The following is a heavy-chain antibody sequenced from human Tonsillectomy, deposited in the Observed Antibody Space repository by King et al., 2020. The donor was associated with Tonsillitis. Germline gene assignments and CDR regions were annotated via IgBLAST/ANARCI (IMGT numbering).Heavy chain of an antibody. J-gene: IGHJ4*02. CDR3: ATSGQKEAIDF. V-gene: IGHV3-7*03. Sequence: VQLVESGGDLVQRGGSLRLSCAASGFTFSRSWMIWVRQAPGKGLEWVASINQDGSETQYLDSVRGRFTISRDNAKNSVFVQMSSLRVEDTALYYCATSGQKEAIDFWGRGTLVTGPS. CDR2: INQDGSET. CDR1: GFTFSRSW.